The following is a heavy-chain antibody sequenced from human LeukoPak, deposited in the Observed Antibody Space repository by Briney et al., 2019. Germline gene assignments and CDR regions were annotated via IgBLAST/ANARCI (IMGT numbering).Heavy chain of an antibody. D-gene: IGHD5-24*01. CDR3: ARHYAPGMAIYYLDC. J-gene: IGHJ4*02. V-gene: IGHV5-51*01. Sequence: GESLKISCKGSGYSFTSYWIGWVRQMPGKGLEWMGIIYPGDSDTRYSPSFQGQVTISADKSISTAYLQWSSLKASDTAMYYCARHYAPGMAIYYLDCWGQGTLVTVSS. CDR2: IYPGDSDT. CDR1: GYSFTSYW.